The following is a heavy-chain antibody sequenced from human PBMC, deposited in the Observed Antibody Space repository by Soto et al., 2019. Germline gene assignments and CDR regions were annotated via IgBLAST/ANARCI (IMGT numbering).Heavy chain of an antibody. CDR1: GGTFSSYA. CDR2: IIPIFGTA. D-gene: IGHD3-16*01. V-gene: IGHV1-69*13. CDR3: AREAMFTFGGAYRTNLDS. J-gene: IGHJ4*02. Sequence: GASVKVSCKASGGTFSSYAISWVRQAPGQGLEWMGGIIPIFGTANYAQKFQGRVTITADESTSTAYMELSSLRSEDTAVYYCAREAMFTFGGAYRTNLDSCGQGTLVTVT.